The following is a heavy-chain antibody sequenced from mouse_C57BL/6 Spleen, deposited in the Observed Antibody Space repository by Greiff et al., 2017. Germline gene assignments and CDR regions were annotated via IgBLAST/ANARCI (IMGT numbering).Heavy chain of an antibody. J-gene: IGHJ4*01. CDR2: IYPGDGDT. CDR1: GYAFSSYW. D-gene: IGHD4-1*01. CDR3: ARVTGNYAMDY. Sequence: QVQLKESGAELVKPGASVKISCKASGYAFSSYWMNWVKQRPGKGLEWIGQIYPGDGDTNYNGKFKGKATLTADNSSRTAYMQLSSLTSEDSAVYFCARVTGNYAMDYWGQGTSVTVSS. V-gene: IGHV1-80*01.